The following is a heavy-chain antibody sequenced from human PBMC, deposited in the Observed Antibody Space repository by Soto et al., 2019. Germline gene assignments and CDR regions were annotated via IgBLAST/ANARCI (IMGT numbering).Heavy chain of an antibody. D-gene: IGHD6-19*01. Sequence: QITLKESGPSLVKPTQTLTLTCTFSGFSLTTTGVGVVWIRQPPGKALEWLALIYWDDDKHYSPSLRSRITVTKDTTKTHGVLTLTNVDPADTGTYFCAHVGGLDQWLYRRDHWGQGTLVTVSS. CDR1: GFSLTTTGVG. CDR2: IYWDDDK. V-gene: IGHV2-5*02. CDR3: AHVGGLDQWLYRRDH. J-gene: IGHJ4*02.